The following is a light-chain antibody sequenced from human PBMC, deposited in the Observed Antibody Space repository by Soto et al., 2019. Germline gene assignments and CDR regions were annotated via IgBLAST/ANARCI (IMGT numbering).Light chain of an antibody. J-gene: IGKJ2*01. CDR1: QSVSSSY. CDR3: QQYGSSPPNT. Sequence: EIVLTQSPGTLSLSPGERATRSCRASQSVSSSYLAWYQQKPGHAPRLLIYGASSRATGIPDRFSGSGSGTDFTLTISRLEPEDFAVYYCQQYGSSPPNTFGQGTQLEIK. V-gene: IGKV3-20*01. CDR2: GAS.